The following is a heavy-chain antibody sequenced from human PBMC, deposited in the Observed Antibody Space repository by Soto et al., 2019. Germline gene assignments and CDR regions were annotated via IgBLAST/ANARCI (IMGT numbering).Heavy chain of an antibody. V-gene: IGHV1-58*01. CDR1: GFTFTSTA. D-gene: IGHD3-3*01. CDR2: IVVGSGNT. Sequence: SVKVSCTASGFTFTSTAVQWVRQAREQRLEWIGWIVVGSGNTNYAQKFQERVTITRDMSTSTAYMELSSLRSEDTAVYYCAAGGYDFWSGYFGYYYYGMDVWGQGTTVTVSS. J-gene: IGHJ6*02. CDR3: AAGGYDFWSGYFGYYYYGMDV.